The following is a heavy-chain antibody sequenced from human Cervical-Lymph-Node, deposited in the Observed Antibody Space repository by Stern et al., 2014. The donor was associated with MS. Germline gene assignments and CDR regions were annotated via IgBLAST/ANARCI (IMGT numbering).Heavy chain of an antibody. CDR3: AIKTFEYDDGVPFDY. V-gene: IGHV1-69*01. J-gene: IGHJ4*02. Sequence: VQLVESGAEVKKPGSSVKVSCKASGGSFNNFAINWVRQAPGQGFEWMGGIIPKLGSAGTAQKFQDRVTITADEATSTAYIELRRLKSEDTAVYYCAIKTFEYDDGVPFDYWGQGTQVTVSS. CDR1: GGSFNNFA. CDR2: IIPKLGSA. D-gene: IGHD4/OR15-4a*01.